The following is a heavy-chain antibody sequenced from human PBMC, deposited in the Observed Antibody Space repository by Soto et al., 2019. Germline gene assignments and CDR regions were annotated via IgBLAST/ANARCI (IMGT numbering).Heavy chain of an antibody. Sequence: QLQLQESGSGLVKPSQTLSLTCAVSGGSISSGGYSWSWIRQPPGKGLERIGNIYHSGHNYCNPSLMSRVTISVDRSKNQFSLKLSSVTAADTAVYYCARAHYGDYGYGMDVWGQGTTVTVSS. V-gene: IGHV4-30-2*01. D-gene: IGHD4-17*01. CDR2: IYHSGHN. CDR1: GGSISSGGYS. CDR3: ARAHYGDYGYGMDV. J-gene: IGHJ6*02.